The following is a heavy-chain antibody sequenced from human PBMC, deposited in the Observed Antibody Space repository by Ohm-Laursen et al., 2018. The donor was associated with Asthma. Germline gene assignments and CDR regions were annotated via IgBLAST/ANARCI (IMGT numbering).Heavy chain of an antibody. Sequence: SLRLSCTASGFTFSSYAMSWVRLAPGKGLEWVSAISGGGDNTNYADSVKGRFTISRDNSKNTLYLQMNSLRAEDTAVYYCARDQAVVVTFPDYWGQGTLVTVSS. CDR1: GFTFSSYA. J-gene: IGHJ4*02. D-gene: IGHD3-22*01. CDR2: ISGGGDNT. CDR3: ARDQAVVVTFPDY. V-gene: IGHV3-23*01.